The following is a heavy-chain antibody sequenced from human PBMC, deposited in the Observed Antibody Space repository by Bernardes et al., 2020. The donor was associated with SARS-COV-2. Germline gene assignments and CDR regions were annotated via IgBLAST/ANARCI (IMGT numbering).Heavy chain of an antibody. D-gene: IGHD3-16*02. V-gene: IGHV1-8*01. CDR3: ARVRGYDYVWGSYRHDAFDI. CDR2: MNPNSGNT. Sequence: ASVKVSCKASGYTFTSYDINWVRQATGQGLEWMGWMNPNSGNTGYAQKFQGRVTMTRNTSISTAYMELSSLRSEDTAVYYCARVRGYDYVWGSYRHDAFDIWGQGTMVTVSS. CDR1: GYTFTSYD. J-gene: IGHJ3*02.